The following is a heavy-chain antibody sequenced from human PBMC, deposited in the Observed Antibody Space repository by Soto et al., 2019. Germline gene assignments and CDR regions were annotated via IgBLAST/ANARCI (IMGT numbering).Heavy chain of an antibody. CDR2: IFWDGEK. CDR1: GFSLNTRGVG. V-gene: IGHV2-5*02. Sequence: QITLKESGPTLVKPTQTLTLTCTFSGFSLNTRGVGVGWIRQPPGKALEWLALIFWDGEKRYRPSLKSRLTFTKDTSAYQVVLTMTNMDPVDTATYYCAPRRGDLLTGHYYFDYWGQGTLVTVSS. CDR3: APRRGDLLTGHYYFDY. J-gene: IGHJ4*02. D-gene: IGHD3-9*01.